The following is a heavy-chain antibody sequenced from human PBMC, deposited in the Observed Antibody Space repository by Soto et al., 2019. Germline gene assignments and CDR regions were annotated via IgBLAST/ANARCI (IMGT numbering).Heavy chain of an antibody. Sequence: QVQLVQSGAEVKKPGASVKVSCKASGYTFTSYGISWVRQAPGQGLEWMGWISAYNGNTNYAQKLQGRVTMTTDTSTSTAYMVLRRLRSDDTAVYYCARDRYYDSSGYYLTLYYFDYWGQGTLVTVSS. J-gene: IGHJ4*02. CDR1: GYTFTSYG. V-gene: IGHV1-18*01. CDR2: ISAYNGNT. CDR3: ARDRYYDSSGYYLTLYYFDY. D-gene: IGHD3-22*01.